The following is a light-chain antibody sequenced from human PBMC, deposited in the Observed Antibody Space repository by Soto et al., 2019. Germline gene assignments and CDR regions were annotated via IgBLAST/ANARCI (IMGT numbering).Light chain of an antibody. CDR3: QQYSSYPHT. V-gene: IGKV1-5*03. CDR2: KAS. CDR1: QSINMW. Sequence: DIQMTQSPSTLSASVGDRVTITCRASQSINMWLAWYQQKPGKAPKLLIYKASFLESGVPSRLSGSGSGTDFTLTIRNLQPDDSATYYCQQYSSYPHTFGQGTKLAI. J-gene: IGKJ2*01.